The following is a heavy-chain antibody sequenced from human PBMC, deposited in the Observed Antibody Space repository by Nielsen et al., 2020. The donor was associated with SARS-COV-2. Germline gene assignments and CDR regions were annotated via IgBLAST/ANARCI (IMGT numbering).Heavy chain of an antibody. J-gene: IGHJ5*02. Sequence: SQTLSLTCAISGDSVSSNSAAWNWIRQSPSRGLEWLGRTYYRSKWYNDYAVSVKSRITINPDTSKNQFSLKLSSVTAADTAVYYCAREGMCSSTSCSRIDPWGQGTLVTVSS. V-gene: IGHV6-1*01. CDR2: TYYRSKWYN. CDR3: AREGMCSSTSCSRIDP. CDR1: GDSVSSNSAA. D-gene: IGHD2-2*01.